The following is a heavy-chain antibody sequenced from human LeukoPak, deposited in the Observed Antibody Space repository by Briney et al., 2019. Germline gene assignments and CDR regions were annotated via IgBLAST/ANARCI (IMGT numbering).Heavy chain of an antibody. Sequence: SETLSLTCTVSGSSISSGGYYWSRIRQHPGKGLEWIGYIYYSGSTYYNPSLKSRVTISVDTSKNQFSLKLSSVTAADTAVYYCARDSSALWLSYWGQGTLVTVSS. CDR3: ARDSSALWLSY. D-gene: IGHD3-10*01. CDR1: GSSISSGGYY. V-gene: IGHV4-31*03. J-gene: IGHJ4*02. CDR2: IYYSGST.